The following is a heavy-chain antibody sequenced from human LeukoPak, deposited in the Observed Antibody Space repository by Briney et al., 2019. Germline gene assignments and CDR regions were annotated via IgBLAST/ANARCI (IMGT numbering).Heavy chain of an antibody. CDR3: ARESLYDSSGYPTGYFDY. CDR1: GGSISSYY. D-gene: IGHD3-22*01. V-gene: IGHV4-59*01. CDR2: IYYSGST. J-gene: IGHJ4*02. Sequence: PSETLSLTCTVSGGSISSYYWSWIRQPPGKGLEWIGYIYYSGSTNYNPSLKSRVTISVDTSKNQFSLKLSSVTAADTAVYYCARESLYDSSGYPTGYFDYWGQGTLVTVSS.